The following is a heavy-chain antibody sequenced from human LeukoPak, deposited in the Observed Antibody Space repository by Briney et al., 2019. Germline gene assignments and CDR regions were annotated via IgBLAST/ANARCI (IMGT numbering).Heavy chain of an antibody. Sequence: WGSLRLSCAASGFTFSSYAMSWVRQAPGKGLEWVSAISGSGGSTYYADSVKGRFTISRDNSKNTLYLQMNSLRAEDTAVYYCARARGGYSYGFLLDYWGQGTLVTVSS. V-gene: IGHV3-23*01. CDR3: ARARGGYSYGFLLDY. CDR2: ISGSGGST. J-gene: IGHJ4*02. D-gene: IGHD5-18*01. CDR1: GFTFSSYA.